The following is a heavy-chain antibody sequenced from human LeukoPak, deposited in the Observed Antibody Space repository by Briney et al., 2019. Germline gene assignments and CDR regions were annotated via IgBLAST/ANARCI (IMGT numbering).Heavy chain of an antibody. CDR2: ISPNSGGT. V-gene: IGHV1-2*02. CDR3: ARAGAVGATREFDY. D-gene: IGHD1-26*01. CDR1: GYTFTGYY. J-gene: IGHJ4*02. Sequence: GASVKVSCKTSGYTFTGYYMHWVRQAPGQGLEWMGWISPNSGGTNYAQKFEGRVTMTRDTSISTAYMELSRLRSDDTAVYYCARAGAVGATREFDYWGQGTLVTVSS.